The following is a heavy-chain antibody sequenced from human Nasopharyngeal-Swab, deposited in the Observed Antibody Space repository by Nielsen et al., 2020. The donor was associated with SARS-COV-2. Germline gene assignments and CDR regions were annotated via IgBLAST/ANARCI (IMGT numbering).Heavy chain of an antibody. CDR2: IYPGDSDT. V-gene: IGHV5-51*01. J-gene: IGHJ6*03. CDR1: GYSFTNYW. D-gene: IGHD6-13*01. CDR3: ARQSVSSSWYPYYYYMDV. Sequence: GESLKISCKGSGYSFTNYWIGWVRQMPGKGLEWMGIIYPGDSDTRYSPSFQGQVTISADKSISTAYLQWSSLKASDTAMYYCARQSVSSSWYPYYYYMDVWGKGTTVTVSS.